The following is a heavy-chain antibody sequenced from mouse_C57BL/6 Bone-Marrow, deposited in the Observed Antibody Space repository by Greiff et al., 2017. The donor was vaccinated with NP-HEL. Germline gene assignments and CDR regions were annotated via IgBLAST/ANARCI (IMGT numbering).Heavy chain of an antibody. CDR1: GYTFTSYT. Sequence: LVESGAELARPGASVKMSCKASGYTFTSYTMHWVKQRPGQGLEWIGYINPSSGYTKYNQKFKDKATLTADKSSSTAYMQLSSLTSEDSAVYYCASYGNYKNFDVWGTGTTVTVSS. D-gene: IGHD2-1*01. J-gene: IGHJ1*03. CDR2: INPSSGYT. V-gene: IGHV1-4*01. CDR3: ASYGNYKNFDV.